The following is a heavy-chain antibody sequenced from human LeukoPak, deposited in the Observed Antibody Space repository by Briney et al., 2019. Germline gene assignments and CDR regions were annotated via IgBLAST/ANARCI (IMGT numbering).Heavy chain of an antibody. CDR2: ISSSSSTI. CDR3: ARDRGAGTVPPPLDY. Sequence: GGSLRLSCAASGFTFSSYSMNWVRQAPGKGLEGVSYISSSSSTIYYADSVKGRFTISRDNAKNSLYLQMNSLRAEDTAVYYCARDRGAGTVPPPLDYWGQGTLVTVSS. V-gene: IGHV3-48*01. J-gene: IGHJ4*02. CDR1: GFTFSSYS. D-gene: IGHD6-19*01.